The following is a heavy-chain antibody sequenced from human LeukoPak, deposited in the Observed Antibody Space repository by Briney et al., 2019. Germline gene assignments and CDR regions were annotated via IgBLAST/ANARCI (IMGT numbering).Heavy chain of an antibody. D-gene: IGHD1-7*01. Sequence: SETLSLTCTVSGGSISSSSYYWGWIRQPPGKGLEWIGSTYYSGSTYYNPSLKSRVTISVDTSKNQFSLKLSSVTAADTAVYYCARAAGITGTTAGDDHWGQGTLVTVSS. J-gene: IGHJ4*02. CDR3: ARAAGITGTTAGDDH. V-gene: IGHV4-39*01. CDR1: GGSISSSSYY. CDR2: TYYSGST.